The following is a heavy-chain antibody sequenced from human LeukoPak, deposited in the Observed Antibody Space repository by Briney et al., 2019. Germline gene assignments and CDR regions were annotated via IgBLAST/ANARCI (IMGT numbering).Heavy chain of an antibody. D-gene: IGHD3-9*01. CDR2: ITPISDPA. J-gene: IGHJ6*03. V-gene: IGHV1-69*05. Sequence: GASVKVSCKASGDIFSKYGISWVRQAPGQGLEWLGGITPISDPASYAQNFQGRLTITTDESTSTFYMELSSLKFDDSAVYFCARESGSVPFYNASTGRQDYYFYYMDVWGKGTTVTVSS. CDR1: GDIFSKYG. CDR3: ARESGSVPFYNASTGRQDYYFYYMDV.